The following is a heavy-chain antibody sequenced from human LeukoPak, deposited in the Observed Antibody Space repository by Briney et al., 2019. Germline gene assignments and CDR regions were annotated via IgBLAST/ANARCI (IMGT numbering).Heavy chain of an antibody. CDR1: GFTFSSYA. J-gene: IGHJ6*02. CDR3: ARDRNGYHRLNGMDV. CDR2: ISYDGSNK. V-gene: IGHV3-30-3*01. Sequence: GGSLRLSCAASGFTFSSYAMRWVRQAPGKGLGWVAVISYDGSNKYYAHSAKGRFTNSRNNSKNTLSLQMNRLRAENTAVYYWARDRNGYHRLNGMDVWGQGTTVTGSS. D-gene: IGHD5-24*01.